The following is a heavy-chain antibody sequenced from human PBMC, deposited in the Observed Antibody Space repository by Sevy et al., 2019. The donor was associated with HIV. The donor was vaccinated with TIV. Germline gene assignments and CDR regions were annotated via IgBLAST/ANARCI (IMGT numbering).Heavy chain of an antibody. CDR2: IRRKGYGGAT. V-gene: IGHV3-49*03. CDR1: GFTFGDYA. J-gene: IGHJ4*02. D-gene: IGHD3-22*01. Sequence: GGSLRLSCTGSGFTFGDYAMSWFRQAPGMGLEWVGFIRRKGYGGATEYAASVKGRFTISSDDSKSIADLQMNSLKTAETAVYYCTRGYYDGSSGYFDYWGQGTLVTVSS. CDR3: TRGYYDGSSGYFDY.